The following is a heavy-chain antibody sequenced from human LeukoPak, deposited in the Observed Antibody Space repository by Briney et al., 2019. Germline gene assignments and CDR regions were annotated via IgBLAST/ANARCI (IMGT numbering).Heavy chain of an antibody. CDR3: ATMVFAGSGWYGDY. CDR2: INTNTGNP. V-gene: IGHV7-4-1*02. J-gene: IGHJ4*02. D-gene: IGHD6-19*01. Sequence: GASVKVSCKASGYTFTSYAMNWVRQAPGQGLERMGWINTNTGNPTYAQGFTGRFVFSLDTSVGTAYLQISSLKAEDTAVYYCATMVFAGSGWYGDYWGQGTLVTVSS. CDR1: GYTFTSYA.